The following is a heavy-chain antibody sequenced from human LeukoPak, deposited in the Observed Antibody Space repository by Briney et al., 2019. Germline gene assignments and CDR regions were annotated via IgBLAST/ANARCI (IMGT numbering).Heavy chain of an antibody. V-gene: IGHV3-66*01. CDR1: GGSISSSNW. CDR3: AAVQGLTDVNDDFDL. CDR2: IYTGGTT. D-gene: IGHD3-10*01. Sequence: ATLSLTCAVSGGSISSSNWWSWVRQAPGKGLELVSVIYTGGTTHYVDSVKGRFTISRDNSKNALYLEMNSLGVEDTAVYYCAAVQGLTDVNDDFDLWGLGTMVTVSS. J-gene: IGHJ3*01.